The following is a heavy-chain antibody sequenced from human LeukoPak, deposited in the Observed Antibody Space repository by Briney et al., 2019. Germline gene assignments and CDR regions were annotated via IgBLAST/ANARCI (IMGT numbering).Heavy chain of an antibody. CDR3: ARGRTGTDFDY. CDR2: INSASSAI. Sequence: GGSLRLSCAASGFTFSGYSMNWVRQTPGKGLEWVSYINSASSAIYYVDSVKGRFTFSRDNAKNSLYLQMDSLRAEDTAVYYCARGRTGTDFDYWGLGTLVTVSS. CDR1: GFTFSGYS. J-gene: IGHJ4*02. D-gene: IGHD1-1*01. V-gene: IGHV3-48*04.